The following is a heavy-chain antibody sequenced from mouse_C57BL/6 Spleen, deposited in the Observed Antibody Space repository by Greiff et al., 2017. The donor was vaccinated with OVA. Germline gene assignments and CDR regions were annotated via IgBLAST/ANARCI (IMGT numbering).Heavy chain of an antibody. D-gene: IGHD3-2*02. V-gene: IGHV1-76*01. CDR2: IYPGSGNT. CDR3: ARSESSGYVWFAY. J-gene: IGHJ3*01. Sequence: QVQLQQSGAELVRPGASVKLSCKASGYTFTDYYINWVKQRPGQGLAWIARIYPGSGNTYYNEKFKVKATLTAEKSSSTAYMQLSSLTSEDSAVYFCARSESSGYVWFAYWGQGTLVTVSA. CDR1: GYTFTDYY.